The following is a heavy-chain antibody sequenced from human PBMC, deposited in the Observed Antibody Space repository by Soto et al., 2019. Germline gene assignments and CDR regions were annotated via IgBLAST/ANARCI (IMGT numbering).Heavy chain of an antibody. J-gene: IGHJ6*03. V-gene: IGHV3-11*01. CDR1: GFTFSDYY. Sequence: GSLRLSCAASGFTFSDYYMSWIRQAPGKGLEWVSYISSSGSTIYYADSVKGRFTISRDNAKNSLYLQMNSLRAEDTAVYYCARLGGYCSSTSCYAGNYYYYMDVWGKGTTVTVSS. CDR3: ARLGGYCSSTSCYAGNYYYYMDV. D-gene: IGHD2-2*01. CDR2: ISSSGSTI.